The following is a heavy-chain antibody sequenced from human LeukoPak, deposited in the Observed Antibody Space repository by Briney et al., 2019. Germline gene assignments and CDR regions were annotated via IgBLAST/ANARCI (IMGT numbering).Heavy chain of an antibody. CDR2: IYYSGST. V-gene: IGHV4-59*01. CDR3: ARVGGITIFGVVTYASDI. Sequence: SVTLSLTCTVAGGSISSYYWSWIRQPPGKGLEWIGYIYYSGSTNYNPSLKSRVTISVDTSKNQFSLKLSSVTAADTAVYYCARVGGITIFGVVTYASDICGQGTMVTVSS. CDR1: GGSISSYY. J-gene: IGHJ3*02. D-gene: IGHD3-3*01.